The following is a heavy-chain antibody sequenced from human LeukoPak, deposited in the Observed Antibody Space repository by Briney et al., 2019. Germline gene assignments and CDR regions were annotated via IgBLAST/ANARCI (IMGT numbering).Heavy chain of an antibody. V-gene: IGHV1-18*01. D-gene: IGHD5-24*01. CDR2: ISAYNGNT. CDR3: AREREMATTPFDY. J-gene: IGHJ4*02. Sequence: ASVKVSCKASGYTFTSYGISWVRQAPGQGLEWMGWISAYNGNTNYAQKLQGRVTMTTDTSTSTDYMELRSLRSDDTAVYYCAREREMATTPFDYWGQGTLVTVSS. CDR1: GYTFTSYG.